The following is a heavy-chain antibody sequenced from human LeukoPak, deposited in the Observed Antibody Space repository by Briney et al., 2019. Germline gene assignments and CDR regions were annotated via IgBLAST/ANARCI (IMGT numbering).Heavy chain of an antibody. CDR3: TAGYSSSWSPDPFDY. CDR1: GYTLTELS. CDR2: FDPEDGET. V-gene: IGHV1-24*01. D-gene: IGHD6-13*01. Sequence: ASVKVSCKVSGYTLTELSMHWVRQAPGKGLEWMGGFDPEDGETIYAQKFQGRVTMTRDTSTSTVYMELSSLRSEDTAVYYCTAGYSSSWSPDPFDYWGQGTLVTVSS. J-gene: IGHJ4*02.